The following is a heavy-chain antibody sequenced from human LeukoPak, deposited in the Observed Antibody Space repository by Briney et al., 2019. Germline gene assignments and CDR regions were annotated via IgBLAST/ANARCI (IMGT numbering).Heavy chain of an antibody. CDR3: ASQKGYYDSNGYGY. Sequence: GASVKVSCKASGGTFSSYAISWVRQAPGQGLEWMGRIIPILGIANYAQKFQGRVTITADKSTSTAYMELSSLRSEDTAVYYCASQKGYYDSNGYGYWGQGTLVTVSS. V-gene: IGHV1-69*04. CDR2: IIPILGIA. CDR1: GGTFSSYA. J-gene: IGHJ4*02. D-gene: IGHD3-22*01.